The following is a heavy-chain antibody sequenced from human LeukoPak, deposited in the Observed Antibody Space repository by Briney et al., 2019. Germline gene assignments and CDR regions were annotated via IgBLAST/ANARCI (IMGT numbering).Heavy chain of an antibody. CDR3: ARAPRLRSALDI. CDR2: ISYDGSNK. V-gene: IGHV3-30-3*01. D-gene: IGHD3-10*01. Sequence: GGSLRLSCAASGFTFSSYAMHWVRQAPGKGLEWVAVISYDGSNKYYADSVKGRFTISRDNSKNTLYLQMNSLRAKDTAVYYCARAPRLRSALDIWGQGTMVTVSS. CDR1: GFTFSSYA. J-gene: IGHJ3*02.